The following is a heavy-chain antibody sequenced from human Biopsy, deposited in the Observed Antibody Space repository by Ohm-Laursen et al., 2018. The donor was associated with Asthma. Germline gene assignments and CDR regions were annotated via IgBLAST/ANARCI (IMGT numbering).Heavy chain of an antibody. Sequence: SETLSLTWSLSSGPGGYMRSGNYYWGWIRQPPGKGLEWIGSIYYSGTTYYNPSLESRVPVSADTTKNQFSQKLTSVTAADTAVYYCVRGSSSWHHGPFHYYYGLDVWGQETTATVSS. J-gene: IGHJ6*02. CDR3: VRGSSSWHHGPFHYYYGLDV. D-gene: IGHD6-13*01. CDR2: IYYSGTT. V-gene: IGHV4-39*01. CDR1: SGPGGYMRSGNYY.